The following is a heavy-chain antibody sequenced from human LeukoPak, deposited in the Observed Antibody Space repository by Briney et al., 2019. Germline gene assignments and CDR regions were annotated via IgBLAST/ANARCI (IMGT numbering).Heavy chain of an antibody. V-gene: IGHV3-48*02. Sequence: GGSLRLSCAASGFTFSSYSMNWVRQAPGKGLEWVSYISSSSSTIYYADSVKGRFTISRDNAKNSLYLQMNSLRDEDTAVYYCARDLDYYDSGGYYYGGYFDYWGQGTLVTVSS. D-gene: IGHD3-22*01. J-gene: IGHJ4*02. CDR1: GFTFSSYS. CDR2: ISSSSSTI. CDR3: ARDLDYYDSGGYYYGGYFDY.